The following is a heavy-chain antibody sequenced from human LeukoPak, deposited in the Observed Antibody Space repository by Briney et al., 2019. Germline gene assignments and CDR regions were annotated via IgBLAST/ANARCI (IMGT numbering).Heavy chain of an antibody. CDR1: GFTFDDYT. V-gene: IGHV3-43*01. Sequence: GGSLRLSCAASGFTFDDYTMHWVRQAPGKGLEWVSLISWDGGSTYYADSVKGRFTISRDNSKNSLYLQMNSLRTEDTALYYCAKDMGYSSSCFDYWDQGTLVTVSS. CDR2: ISWDGGST. D-gene: IGHD6-6*01. J-gene: IGHJ4*02. CDR3: AKDMGYSSSCFDY.